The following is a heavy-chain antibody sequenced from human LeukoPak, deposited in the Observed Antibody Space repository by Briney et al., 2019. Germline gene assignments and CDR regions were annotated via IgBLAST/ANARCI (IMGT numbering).Heavy chain of an antibody. CDR2: MHFSGSI. D-gene: IGHD5-12*01. CDR3: ARVGGYDRIVDAFDI. J-gene: IGHJ3*02. CDR1: GGSISSYY. V-gene: IGHV4-59*01. Sequence: PSETLSLTCTVSGGSISSYYWSWIRQPPGKGLEWIGYMHFSGSIDYNPSLKSRVTISMDTSRNQISLKLSSVTAADTAVYYCARVGGYDRIVDAFDIWGQGTMVTVSS.